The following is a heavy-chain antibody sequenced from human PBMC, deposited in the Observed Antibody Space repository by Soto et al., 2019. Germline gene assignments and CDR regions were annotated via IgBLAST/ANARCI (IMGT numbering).Heavy chain of an antibody. D-gene: IGHD3-22*01. Sequence: SETLSLTCSVSGLSISSHPWWTWVRQAPGKGLEWIGYIYPSGSTNYNPSLQSRATISVDTSKNQFSLKLSSVTAADTAVYYCARGPEMIGNWFDPWGHGTLVTVSS. CDR3: ARGPEMIGNWFDP. CDR1: GLSISSHPW. V-gene: IGHV4-59*11. CDR2: IYPSGST. J-gene: IGHJ5*02.